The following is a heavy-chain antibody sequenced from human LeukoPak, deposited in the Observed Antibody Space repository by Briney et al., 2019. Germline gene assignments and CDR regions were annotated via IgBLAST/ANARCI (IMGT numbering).Heavy chain of an antibody. CDR1: GGSISSYC. Sequence: SETLSLTCTVSGGSISSYCWSWIRQPPGKGLEWIGYIYNNGRTNYNPSLKSRVTISVDTSKNQFSLRLTSVTAADTAVYYCARDPGSSGYWYFDLRGRGTLVTVSS. V-gene: IGHV4-59*01. D-gene: IGHD6-19*01. CDR3: ARDPGSSGYWYFDL. J-gene: IGHJ2*01. CDR2: IYNNGRT.